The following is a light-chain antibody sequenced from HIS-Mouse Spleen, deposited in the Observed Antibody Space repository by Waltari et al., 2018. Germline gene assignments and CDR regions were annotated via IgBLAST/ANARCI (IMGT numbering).Light chain of an antibody. CDR1: ALPKNY. CDR2: EDS. Sequence: SYDLPQPPPVSVSPGQPARITCPGDALPKNYPYWHQQKSGQAPVLVIYEDSKRPAGIPERFSGSSSGTMATLTISGAQVEDEADYYCYSTDSSGNHRVFGGGTKLTVL. V-gene: IGLV3-10*01. J-gene: IGLJ2*01. CDR3: YSTDSSGNHRV.